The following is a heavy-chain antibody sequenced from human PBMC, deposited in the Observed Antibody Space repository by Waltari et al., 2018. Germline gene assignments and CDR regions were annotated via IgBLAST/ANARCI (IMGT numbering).Heavy chain of an antibody. D-gene: IGHD4-17*01. J-gene: IGHJ4*02. CDR1: GGSISSSSYY. Sequence: QLQLQESGPGLVKPSETLSLTCTVSGGSISSSSYYWAWIRQPPGKGLEWIGSIYYSGSTYYNPSLKSRVTISVDTSKNQFSLKLSSVTAADTAVYYCARGHKGIGDLTYYFDYWGQGTLVTVSS. CDR2: IYYSGST. CDR3: ARGHKGIGDLTYYFDY. V-gene: IGHV4-39*07.